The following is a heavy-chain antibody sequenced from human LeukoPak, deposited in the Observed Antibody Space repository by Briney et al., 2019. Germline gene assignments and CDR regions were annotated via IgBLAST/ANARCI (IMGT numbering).Heavy chain of an antibody. Sequence: SETLSLTCTVSGGSISSGSYYWSWIRQPAGKGLEWIGRIYTSGSTNYNPSLKSRVTISVDTSKNQFSLKLSSVTAADTAVYYCARETPEQLVFYYYYMDVWGKGATVTVSS. CDR2: IYTSGST. D-gene: IGHD6-6*01. V-gene: IGHV4-61*02. CDR3: ARETPEQLVFYYYYMDV. CDR1: GGSISSGSYY. J-gene: IGHJ6*03.